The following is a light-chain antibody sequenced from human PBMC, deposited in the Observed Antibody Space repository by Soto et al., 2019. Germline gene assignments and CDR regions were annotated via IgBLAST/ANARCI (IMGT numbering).Light chain of an antibody. CDR2: AVS. J-gene: IGKJ1*01. CDR1: QNVNNN. CDR3: QQYNDWRT. Sequence: EIVMTQSQATLSVSPGERAKINCRASQNVNNNLAWYQQKPGQAPRLLIHAVSTRATGIPARFSGSGSGTEFTLTISSLQSEDFAVYYCQQYNDWRTFGYGTKVDIK. V-gene: IGKV3-15*01.